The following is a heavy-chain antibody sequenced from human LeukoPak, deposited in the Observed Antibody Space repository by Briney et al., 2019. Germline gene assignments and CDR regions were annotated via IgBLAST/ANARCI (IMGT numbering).Heavy chain of an antibody. CDR2: IYYSGST. V-gene: IGHV4-39*07. CDR3: ARDIRVTIFGVVTTNWFDP. Sequence: KPSETLSLTCTVSGGSISSSSYYWGWIRQPPGKGLEWIGSIYYSGSTYYNPSLKSRVTISVDTSKNQFSLKLSSVTAADTAVYYCARDIRVTIFGVVTTNWFDPWGQGTLVTVSS. CDR1: GGSISSSSYY. J-gene: IGHJ5*02. D-gene: IGHD3-3*01.